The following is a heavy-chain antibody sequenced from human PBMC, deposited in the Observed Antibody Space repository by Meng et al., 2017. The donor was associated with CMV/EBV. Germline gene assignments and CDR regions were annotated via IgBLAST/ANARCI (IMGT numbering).Heavy chain of an antibody. D-gene: IGHD6-25*01. CDR3: AREIGTAAGRFDY. V-gene: IGHV3-15*01. J-gene: IGHJ4*02. CDR1: GFTFSNAW. CDR2: IKSKTDGGTT. Sequence: GGSLRLSCAASGFTFSNAWMSWVRQAPGKGLEWVGRIKSKTDGGTTDYAAPVKGRFTISRDDSKNTLCLQMNSLKTEDTAVYYCAREIGTAAGRFDYWGQGSLVTVSS.